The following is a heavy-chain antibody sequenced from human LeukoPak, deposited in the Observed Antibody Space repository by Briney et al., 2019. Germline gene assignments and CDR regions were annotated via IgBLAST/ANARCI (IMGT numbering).Heavy chain of an antibody. J-gene: IGHJ4*02. Sequence: GRSLRLSCAASGFTFSSYGMHWVRQAPGKGLEWVALIWYDGSNKYYTDSVKGRLTISRDNSKNTLYLQMNSLRAEDTAVYYCAREGPRGNSQFDYWGQGTLVTVSS. V-gene: IGHV3-33*01. D-gene: IGHD2/OR15-2a*01. CDR3: AREGPRGNSQFDY. CDR1: GFTFSSYG. CDR2: IWYDGSNK.